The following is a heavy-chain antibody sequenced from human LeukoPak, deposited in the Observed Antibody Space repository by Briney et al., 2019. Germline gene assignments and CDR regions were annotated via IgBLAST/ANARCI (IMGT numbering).Heavy chain of an antibody. CDR3: ARRERAVAGTSDY. V-gene: IGHV1-18*01. CDR2: ISAYNGHT. Sequence: ASVKVSCKASGGTFDTYGIHWVRQAPGQGLEWMGWISAYNGHTNYAQKFQGRVTMTTDTSTSTAYMELRSLRSDDTAVYYCARRERAVAGTSDYWGQGTLVTVSS. CDR1: GGTFDTYG. D-gene: IGHD6-19*01. J-gene: IGHJ4*02.